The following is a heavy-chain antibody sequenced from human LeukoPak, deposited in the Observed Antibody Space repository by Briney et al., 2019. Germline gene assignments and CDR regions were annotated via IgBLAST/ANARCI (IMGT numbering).Heavy chain of an antibody. V-gene: IGHV3-23*01. CDR3: AKLGRTVVTRGYFDY. CDR2: ISGSGGST. Sequence: PGGSLRLSCAASGFTFSNYAMSWVRQAPGKGLEWVSAISGSGGSTYYADSVKGRFTISRDNSKNTLYLQMNSLRAEDTAVYYCAKLGRTVVTRGYFDYWGQGTLVTVSS. J-gene: IGHJ4*02. CDR1: GFTFSNYA. D-gene: IGHD4-23*01.